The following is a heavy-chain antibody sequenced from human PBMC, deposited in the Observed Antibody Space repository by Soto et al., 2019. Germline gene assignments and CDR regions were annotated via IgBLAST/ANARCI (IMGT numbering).Heavy chain of an antibody. Sequence: SETLSLTCAVYGGSFSGYYWSWIRQPPGKGLEWIGYIYYSGSTYYNPSLKSRVTISVDTSKNQFSLKLSSVTAADTAVYYCARSINPWGQGTLVTVSS. CDR2: IYYSGST. J-gene: IGHJ5*02. V-gene: IGHV4-34*09. CDR1: GGSFSGYY. CDR3: ARSINP. D-gene: IGHD3-10*01.